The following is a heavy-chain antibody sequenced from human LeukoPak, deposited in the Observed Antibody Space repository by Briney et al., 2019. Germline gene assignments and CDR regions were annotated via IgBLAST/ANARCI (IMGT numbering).Heavy chain of an antibody. Sequence: GGSLTLSCAASGFTLSSHWMSWARQAPGKGLEWVANIKQDGSKKYYVDSVKGRFPNSRDNAKNSLYLQMNRLRAEDTAVYCCARVEKYYYGSGSRHAFDYWGQGTLVTVSS. J-gene: IGHJ4*02. CDR1: GFTLSSHW. D-gene: IGHD3-10*01. V-gene: IGHV3-7*01. CDR3: ARVEKYYYGSGSRHAFDY. CDR2: IKQDGSKK.